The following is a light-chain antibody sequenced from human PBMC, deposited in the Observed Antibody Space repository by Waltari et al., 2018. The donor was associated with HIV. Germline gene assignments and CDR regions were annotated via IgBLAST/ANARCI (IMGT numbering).Light chain of an antibody. J-gene: IGLJ1*01. CDR2: DVT. V-gene: IGLV2-14*03. CDR3: CSYASGTVYV. CDR1: SSDVGGYNF. Sequence: QSALTQPASVSGSVGQSITISCTGTSSDVGGYNFVPWYQQHPGKVPKLIIYDVTKRPSGVSSRFSASKSGNTASLTISGLQGEDESTYYCCSYASGTVYVFGTGTKVTVL.